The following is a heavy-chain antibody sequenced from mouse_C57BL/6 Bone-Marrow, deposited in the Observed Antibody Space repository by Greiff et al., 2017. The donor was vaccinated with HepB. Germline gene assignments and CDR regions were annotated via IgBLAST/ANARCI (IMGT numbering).Heavy chain of an antibody. CDR3: AREGASLAMDY. CDR2: IDPSDSYT. Sequence: VQLQQPGAELVRPGPSVKLSCKASGYTFTSYWMHWVKQRPGQGLEWIGVIDPSDSYTNYNQKFKGKATLTVDTSSSTAYMQLSSLTSEDSAVYYCAREGASLAMDYWGQGTSVTVSS. D-gene: IGHD6-1*01. CDR1: GYTFTSYW. V-gene: IGHV1-59*01. J-gene: IGHJ4*01.